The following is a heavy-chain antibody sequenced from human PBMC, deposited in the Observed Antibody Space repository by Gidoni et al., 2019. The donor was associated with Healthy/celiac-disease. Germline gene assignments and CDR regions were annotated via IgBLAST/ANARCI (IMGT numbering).Heavy chain of an antibody. CDR1: GYTFPCSG. D-gene: IGHD3-22*01. CDR2: IIAYNGNT. Sequence: QVHLWQSGAEGKKPGASVKVPCKPSGYTFPCSGSSWVRQAPGQGLAWMGWIIAYNGNTNYAQKLHGRDTMTTDTSTSTAYMELRSRRSDDTAVYYCARAGDYYDSSGYYGVEAFDIWGQGTMVTVSS. V-gene: IGHV1-18*01. CDR3: ARAGDYYDSSGYYGVEAFDI. J-gene: IGHJ3*02.